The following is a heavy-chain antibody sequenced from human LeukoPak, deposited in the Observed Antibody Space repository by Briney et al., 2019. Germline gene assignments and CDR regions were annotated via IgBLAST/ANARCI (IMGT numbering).Heavy chain of an antibody. D-gene: IGHD3-9*01. J-gene: IGHJ4*02. CDR3: TRQEYYDILTGQPVDY. V-gene: IGHV3-73*01. CDR2: IRSKANSYAT. Sequence: PGGSLKLSCAASGFTFSGSAMHWVRQASGKGLAWVGRIRSKANSYATAYAASVKGRFTISRDDSKNTAYLQMNSLKTEDTAVYYCTRQEYYDILTGQPVDYWGQGTLVTVSS. CDR1: GFTFSGSA.